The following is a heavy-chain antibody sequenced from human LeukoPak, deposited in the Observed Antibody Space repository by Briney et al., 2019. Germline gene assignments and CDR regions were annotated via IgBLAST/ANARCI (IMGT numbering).Heavy chain of an antibody. CDR3: AREGGFYRPLDY. V-gene: IGHV4-4*02. D-gene: IGHD5-12*01. CDR1: GGSVTSTNW. CDR2: VHLDGRT. J-gene: IGHJ4*02. Sequence: SETLSLTCDVSGGSVTSTNWWTWFRQPPGKGLEWIGEVHLDGRTNYNPSLKSRLVMSADLPENHISLKLTSVTAADAAVYYCAREGGFYRPLDYSGQGTLVTVSS.